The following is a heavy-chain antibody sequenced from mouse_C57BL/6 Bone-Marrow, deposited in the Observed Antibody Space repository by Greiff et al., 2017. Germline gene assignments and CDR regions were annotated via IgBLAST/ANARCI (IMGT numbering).Heavy chain of an antibody. J-gene: IGHJ1*03. CDR1: GYTFTDYY. V-gene: IGHV1-76*01. CDR2: IYPGSGNT. CDR3: ARSYSNGGYFDV. D-gene: IGHD2-5*01. Sequence: QVQLPQSGAELVRPGASVKLSCKASGYTFTDYYINWVKQRPGQGLEWIARIYPGSGNTYYNEKFKGKATLTAETSSSTAYMQLSSLTSEDSAVYFCARSYSNGGYFDVWGTGTTVTVSS.